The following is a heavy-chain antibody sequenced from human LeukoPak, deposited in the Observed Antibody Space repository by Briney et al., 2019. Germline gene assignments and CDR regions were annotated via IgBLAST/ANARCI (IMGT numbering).Heavy chain of an antibody. CDR2: FDPEDGET. J-gene: IGHJ4*02. CDR1: GYTLTELS. D-gene: IGHD4-23*01. V-gene: IGHV1-24*01. Sequence: ASVKVSCKVSGYTLTELSMHLVRQAPGKGLEWMGGFDPEDGETIYAQKFQGRVTMTEDTSTDTAYMELSSLRSEDTAVYYCATAFGFDGNYYFDYWGQGTLVTVSS. CDR3: ATAFGFDGNYYFDY.